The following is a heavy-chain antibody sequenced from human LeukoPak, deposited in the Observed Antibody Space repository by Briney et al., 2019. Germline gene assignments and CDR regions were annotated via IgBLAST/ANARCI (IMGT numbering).Heavy chain of an antibody. CDR2: ISAYNGNT. D-gene: IGHD4-17*01. CDR3: AILSPLTYDYGDYHPFDY. V-gene: IGHV1-18*01. CDR1: GYTFTIYG. Sequence: GASVTVSFTASGYTFTIYGISWVRQAPGQGLEWMGWISAYNGNTNYAQKLQGRVTMTTDTSTSTAYMELRSLRSDDTAVYYCAILSPLTYDYGDYHPFDYWGQGTLVTVSS. J-gene: IGHJ4*02.